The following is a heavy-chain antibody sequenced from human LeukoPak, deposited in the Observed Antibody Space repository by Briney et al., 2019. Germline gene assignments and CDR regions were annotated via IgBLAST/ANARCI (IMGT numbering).Heavy chain of an antibody. V-gene: IGHV3-23*01. J-gene: IGHJ6*03. Sequence: GGSLRLSCAASGFTFSSYAMSWVRQAPGKGLEWVSAISGSGGSTYYADSVKGRFTISRDNSKNTLYLQMNSLRAEDAAVYYCAKDPRGSSSSVRYYYYYMDVWGKGTTVTVSS. D-gene: IGHD6-6*01. CDR3: AKDPRGSSSSVRYYYYYMDV. CDR1: GFTFSSYA. CDR2: ISGSGGST.